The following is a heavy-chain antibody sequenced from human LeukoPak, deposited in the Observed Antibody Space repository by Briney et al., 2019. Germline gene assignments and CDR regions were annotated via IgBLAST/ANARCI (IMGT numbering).Heavy chain of an antibody. Sequence: PSETLSLTCAVYGGSFSGYYWSWIRQPPGKGLEWIGEINHSGSTNYNPSLKSRVTISVDTSKNQFSLKLSSVTAADTAVYYCARDGPLDSSGYYRTYYYYCGMDVWGQGTTVTVSS. CDR2: INHSGST. V-gene: IGHV4-34*01. CDR1: GGSFSGYY. D-gene: IGHD3-22*01. J-gene: IGHJ6*02. CDR3: ARDGPLDSSGYYRTYYYYCGMDV.